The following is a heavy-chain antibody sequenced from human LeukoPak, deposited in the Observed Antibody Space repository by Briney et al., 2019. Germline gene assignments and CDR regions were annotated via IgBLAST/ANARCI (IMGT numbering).Heavy chain of an antibody. CDR3: AREHNWNYDDAFDI. CDR2: IYTSGST. Sequence: TLSLTCTVSGGSISSGSYYWSWIRQPAGQGLEWIGRIYTSGSTNYNPSLKSRVTISVDTSKNQFSLKLSSVTAADTAVYYCAREHNWNYDDAFDIWGQGTMVTVSS. J-gene: IGHJ3*02. V-gene: IGHV4-61*02. CDR1: GGSISSGSYY. D-gene: IGHD1-7*01.